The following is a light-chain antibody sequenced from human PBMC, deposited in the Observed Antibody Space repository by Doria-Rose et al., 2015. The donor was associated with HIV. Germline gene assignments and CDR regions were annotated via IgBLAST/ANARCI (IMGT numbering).Light chain of an antibody. J-gene: IGKJ1*01. CDR2: DGS. V-gene: IGKV3-20*01. CDR3: HQYGTSWT. CDR1: QSFSSTY. Sequence: TQSPGTLSLSPGERATLSCRASQSFSSTYLAWYQQKPGQAPSLLIYDGSTRATGIPDRFSASVSGTDFTLTINRLKPEDFALYYCHQYGTSWTFGKGTKVEI.